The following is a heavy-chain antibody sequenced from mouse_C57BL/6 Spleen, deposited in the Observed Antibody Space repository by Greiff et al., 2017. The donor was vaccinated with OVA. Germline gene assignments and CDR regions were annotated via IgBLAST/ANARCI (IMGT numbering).Heavy chain of an antibody. J-gene: IGHJ3*01. D-gene: IGHD2-3*01. CDR3: ARDDGYCVFAY. V-gene: IGHV5-17*01. CDR1: GFTFSDYG. Sequence: DVQLVESGGGLVKPGGSLKLSCAASGFTFSDYGMHWVRQAPEKGLEWVAYISSGSSTIYYADTVKGRFTISRDNAKNTLFLQMTSLRSEDTAMYYCARDDGYCVFAYWGQGTLVTVSA. CDR2: ISSGSSTI.